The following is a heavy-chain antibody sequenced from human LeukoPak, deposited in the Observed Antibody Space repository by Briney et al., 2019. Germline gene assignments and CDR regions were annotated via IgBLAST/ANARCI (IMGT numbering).Heavy chain of an antibody. CDR1: GGSISSGAYY. CDR2: IYYSGST. Sequence: SETLSLTCTVSGGSISSGAYYWNWIRQHPGKGLEWIGYIYYSGSTYYNPSLKSRLTISVGTSKNQFSLKMSSVTAADTAVYYCARSGSGSPLFWFDPWGQGTLVTVSS. D-gene: IGHD3-10*01. V-gene: IGHV4-31*03. CDR3: ARSGSGSPLFWFDP. J-gene: IGHJ5*02.